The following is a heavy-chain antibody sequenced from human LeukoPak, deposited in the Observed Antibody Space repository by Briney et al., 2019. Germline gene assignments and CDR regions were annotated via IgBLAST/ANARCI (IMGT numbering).Heavy chain of an antibody. D-gene: IGHD1-26*01. J-gene: IGHJ4*02. CDR2: IKQDGSEK. V-gene: IGHV3-7*01. CDR3: AREGPYSANGPSV. CDR1: GFTFSSYW. Sequence: GGSLRLSCAASGFTFSSYWMSWVRQAPGKGLEWVANIKQDGSEKHYVDSVKGRFTISRDNAKNSLFLQMNSLRAEDTAVYYCAREGPYSANGPSVWGQGTLVTVSS.